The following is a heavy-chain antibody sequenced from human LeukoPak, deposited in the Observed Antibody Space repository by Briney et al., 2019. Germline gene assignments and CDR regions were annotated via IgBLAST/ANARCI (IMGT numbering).Heavy chain of an antibody. CDR3: ARARLDIAAVGYYGMDV. V-gene: IGHV3-23*01. CDR1: GFTFSSYA. D-gene: IGHD6-13*01. Sequence: PGGSLRLSCAASGFTFSSYAMSWVRQAPGKGLGWVSAISGSGGTTYYADSVQGRFTISRDNSKNTLYLQMNSLRAEDTAVYYCARARLDIAAVGYYGMDVWGQGTTVTVSS. J-gene: IGHJ6*02. CDR2: ISGSGGTT.